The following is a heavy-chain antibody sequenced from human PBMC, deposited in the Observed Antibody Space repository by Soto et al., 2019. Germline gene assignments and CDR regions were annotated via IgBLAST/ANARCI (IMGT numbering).Heavy chain of an antibody. CDR1: GFTFSSYA. D-gene: IGHD5-18*01. J-gene: IGHJ6*02. V-gene: IGHV3-23*01. CDR3: GYSYGYYYYYGMDV. CDR2: ISGSGGST. Sequence: GGSLRLSCAASGFTFSSYAMSWVRQAPGKGLEWVSAISGSGGSTYYADSVKSRFTISRDNSKNTLYLQMNSLRAEDTAVYYCGYSYGYYYYYGMDVWGQGTTVTVSS.